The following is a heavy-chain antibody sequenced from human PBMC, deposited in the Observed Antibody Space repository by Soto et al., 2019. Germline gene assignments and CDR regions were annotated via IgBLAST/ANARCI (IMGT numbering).Heavy chain of an antibody. Sequence: QVQLVQSGAEVKKPGSSVKVSCKASGGTFSSYAISWVRQAPGQGLEWMGGIIPIFGTANYAQKFQGRVTITADEATSTAYMELSSLRSEDTAVYYCAREIRAPGTQQYYFDYWGQGTLVTVSS. CDR2: IIPIFGTA. V-gene: IGHV1-69*01. J-gene: IGHJ4*02. D-gene: IGHD1-1*01. CDR1: GGTFSSYA. CDR3: AREIRAPGTQQYYFDY.